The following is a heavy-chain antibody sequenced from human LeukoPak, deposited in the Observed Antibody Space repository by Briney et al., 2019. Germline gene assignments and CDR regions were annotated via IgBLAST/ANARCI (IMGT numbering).Heavy chain of an antibody. Sequence: GESLKISCKGSAYSFTNYWISWVRQMPGKGVEWGGRIDPGDSQTNYSPSFQGPVTISADKSISTAYLQWSSLKASDTAMYYCARRAHSGAMITLDYWGQGTLVTVSS. V-gene: IGHV5-10-1*01. CDR2: IDPGDSQT. CDR1: AYSFTNYW. D-gene: IGHD5-12*01. J-gene: IGHJ4*02. CDR3: ARRAHSGAMITLDY.